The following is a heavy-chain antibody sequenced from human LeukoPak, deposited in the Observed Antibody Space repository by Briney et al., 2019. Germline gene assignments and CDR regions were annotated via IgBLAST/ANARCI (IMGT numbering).Heavy chain of an antibody. Sequence: PGGSLRLSCAASGFTFSSYAMHWVRQAPGKGLEYVSAISSNGGSTYYANSVKGRLTISRDNSKNTLYLQMGSLRAEDMAVYYCARDPGSGSYHYYFDCWGQGTLVTVSS. CDR1: GFTFSSYA. J-gene: IGHJ4*02. D-gene: IGHD1-26*01. CDR2: ISSNGGST. V-gene: IGHV3-64*01. CDR3: ARDPGSGSYHYYFDC.